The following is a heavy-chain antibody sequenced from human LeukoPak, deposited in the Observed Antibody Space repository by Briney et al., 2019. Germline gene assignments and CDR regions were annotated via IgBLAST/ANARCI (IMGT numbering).Heavy chain of an antibody. Sequence: GASVKVSCKASGYTFTNYAMNWVRQAPGQGLEWMGWINTNTGNPTYAQGFTGRFVFSLDTSVSTAYLQISSLKAEDTAVYYCARASYSGYFGYYYGMDVWGQGTTVTVSS. D-gene: IGHD5-12*01. V-gene: IGHV7-4-1*02. CDR2: INTNTGNP. J-gene: IGHJ6*02. CDR1: GYTFTNYA. CDR3: ARASYSGYFGYYYGMDV.